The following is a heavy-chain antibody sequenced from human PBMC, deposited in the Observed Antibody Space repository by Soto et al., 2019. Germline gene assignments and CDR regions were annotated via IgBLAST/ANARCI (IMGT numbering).Heavy chain of an antibody. D-gene: IGHD1-26*01. J-gene: IGHJ4*02. CDR2: IYYSGST. CDR1: GGSISSGGYY. V-gene: IGHV4-31*03. Sequence: TLSLTCTVSGGSISSGGYYWRWIRQHPGKGLEWIGYIYYSGSTYYNPSLKSRVTISVDTSKNQFSLKLSSVTAADTAVYYCARGELGNFDYWGQGTLVTVSS. CDR3: ARGELGNFDY.